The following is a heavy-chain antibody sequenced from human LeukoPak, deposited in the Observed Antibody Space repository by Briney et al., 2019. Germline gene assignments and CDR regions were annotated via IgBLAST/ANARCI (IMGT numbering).Heavy chain of an antibody. Sequence: PGRSLRLSCAASGFTFSSYGMHWVRPAPGKGLERVAVISYDGSNKYYADSVKGRFTTSRDNSKNTLYLQMNSLRAEDTAVYYCAKDSGGDFDYWGQGTLVTVSS. CDR2: ISYDGSNK. D-gene: IGHD3-10*01. CDR1: GFTFSSYG. J-gene: IGHJ4*02. CDR3: AKDSGGDFDY. V-gene: IGHV3-30*18.